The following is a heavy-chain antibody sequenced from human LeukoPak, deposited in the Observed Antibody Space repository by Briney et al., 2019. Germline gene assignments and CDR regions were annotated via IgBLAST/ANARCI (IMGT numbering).Heavy chain of an antibody. CDR3: ARERVEMATIANHFDY. CDR1: GGTFSSYA. V-gene: IGHV1-69*13. CDR2: IIPIFGTA. D-gene: IGHD5-24*01. Sequence: GASVTVSCTASGGTFSSYAISWVRQAPGQGLEWMGGIIPIFGTANYAQKFQGRVTITADESTSTAYMELSSLRSEDTAVYYCARERVEMATIANHFDYWGQGTLVTVSS. J-gene: IGHJ4*02.